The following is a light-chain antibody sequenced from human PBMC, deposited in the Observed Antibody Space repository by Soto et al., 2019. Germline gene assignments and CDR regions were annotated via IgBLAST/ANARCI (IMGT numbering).Light chain of an antibody. CDR3: QQYYIYPQA. V-gene: IGKV1-5*03. J-gene: IGKJ3*01. CDR1: QNVRIY. CDR2: QTS. Sequence: DIQMTQSPSTLSASVGDRVTITCRASQNVRIYLAWYQQKPGKAPKLLIYQTSSLQSGVPSRFSGSGSETEFTLAISSLQPEDFATYYCQQYYIYPQAFGLGTKVDIK.